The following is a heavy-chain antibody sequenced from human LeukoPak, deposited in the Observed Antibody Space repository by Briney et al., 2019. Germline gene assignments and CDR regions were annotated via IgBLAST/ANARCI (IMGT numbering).Heavy chain of an antibody. V-gene: IGHV3-48*01. D-gene: IGHD2-2*01. CDR3: ARDGCSSTSCYFDP. J-gene: IGHJ5*02. Sequence: GGSLRLSCAASGFTFSSYAMSWVRQAPGKGLEWVSYISSSSSTIYYADSVKGRFTISRDNAKNSLYLQMNSLRAEDTAVYYCARDGCSSTSCYFDPWGQGTLVTVSS. CDR1: GFTFSSYA. CDR2: ISSSSSTI.